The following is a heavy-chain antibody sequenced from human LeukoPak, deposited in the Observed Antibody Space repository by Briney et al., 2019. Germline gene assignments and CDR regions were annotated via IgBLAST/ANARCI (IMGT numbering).Heavy chain of an antibody. D-gene: IGHD5-18*01. Sequence: PGGSLRLSCAASGFTFSSYSMNWVRQAPGKGLGWVSYISSSSSTIYYADSVKGRFTISRDNAKNSLYLQMNSLRAEDTAVYYCARDEGYSYGLPPGFDYWGQGTLVTVSS. CDR2: ISSSSSTI. J-gene: IGHJ4*02. V-gene: IGHV3-48*01. CDR3: ARDEGYSYGLPPGFDY. CDR1: GFTFSSYS.